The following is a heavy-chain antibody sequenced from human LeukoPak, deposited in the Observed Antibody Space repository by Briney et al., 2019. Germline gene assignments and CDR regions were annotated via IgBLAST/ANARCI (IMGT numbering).Heavy chain of an antibody. J-gene: IGHJ3*02. CDR3: ARDVVVPAALDAFDI. Sequence: ASVKVSCKASGGTFSSYAISWVRQAPGQGLEWMGGIIPIFGTANYAQKFQGRVTITADESTSTAYMELSSLRSEDTAVYYCARDVVVPAALDAFDIWGQGTMVTVSS. V-gene: IGHV1-69*13. D-gene: IGHD2-2*01. CDR2: IIPIFGTA. CDR1: GGTFSSYA.